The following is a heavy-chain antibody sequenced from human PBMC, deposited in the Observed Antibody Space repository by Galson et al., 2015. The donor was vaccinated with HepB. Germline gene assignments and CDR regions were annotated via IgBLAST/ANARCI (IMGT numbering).Heavy chain of an antibody. CDR1: GYTFIDYG. V-gene: IGHV1-18*01. CDR2: ISAYNGNT. D-gene: IGHD2-2*01. Sequence: QSGAEVKKPGESLKVSCKASGYTFIDYGISWVRQAPGQGLEWMGWISAYNGNTKYAQKLQGRVTMTTDTSTSTAYMELRSLRSDDTAVYYCTRSVVPAAMGLGYYYYDLDVWGQGTTVTVSS. J-gene: IGHJ6*02. CDR3: TRSVVPAAMGLGYYYYDLDV.